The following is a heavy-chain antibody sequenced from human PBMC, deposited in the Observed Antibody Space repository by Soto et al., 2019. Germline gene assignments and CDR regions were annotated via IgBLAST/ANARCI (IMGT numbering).Heavy chain of an antibody. Sequence: EVQLVESGGGLVQPGGSLRLSCAASGFTFSRNAMHWVRQAPGKGLEYVSAISSNGGSIYYGNSVKGRFTISRDNSKNTLYLQMGSLRAEDMAVYYCARGGSDYYFDYWGQGTLVTVSS. CDR1: GFTFSRNA. CDR2: ISSNGGSI. D-gene: IGHD2-21*02. J-gene: IGHJ4*02. CDR3: ARGGSDYYFDY. V-gene: IGHV3-64*01.